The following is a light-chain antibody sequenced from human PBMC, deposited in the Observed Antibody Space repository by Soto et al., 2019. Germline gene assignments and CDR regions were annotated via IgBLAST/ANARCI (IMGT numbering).Light chain of an antibody. CDR3: AAWDDSLNVYV. CDR1: SSNIGSNP. CDR2: SNN. V-gene: IGLV1-44*01. Sequence: QSVLTQPPSASGTPGQRVTISCSGSSSNIGSNPVNWYQQLPGTAPKLLIYSNNQRPSGVPDRFSGSESGTSASLAISGLQSDDEADYYCAAWDDSLNVYVFGTGTKVTVL. J-gene: IGLJ1*01.